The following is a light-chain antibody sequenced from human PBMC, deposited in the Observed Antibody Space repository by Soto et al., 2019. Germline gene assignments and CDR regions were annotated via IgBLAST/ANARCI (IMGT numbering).Light chain of an antibody. J-gene: IGLJ2*01. CDR2: DVS. CDR3: CSYAGGYMV. Sequence: QSALTQPRSLSGSPGQSVTISCTGTSSDVGGDDFVSWYQQHPGKAPKLMIYDVSKRPSGVPGRFSASKSDNTASLAISGFQADDEADYYCCSYAGGYMVFGEGTQLTVL. V-gene: IGLV2-11*01. CDR1: SSDVGGDDF.